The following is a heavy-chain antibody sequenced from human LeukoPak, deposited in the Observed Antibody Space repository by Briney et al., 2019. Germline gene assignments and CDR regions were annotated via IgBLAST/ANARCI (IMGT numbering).Heavy chain of an antibody. CDR1: GFTFSSYA. CDR3: ARDDSSSLRGRYYFDC. V-gene: IGHV3-30-3*01. Sequence: GRSLRLSCAASGFTFSSYAMHWVRQAPGKGLEWVAVISYDGSNKYYADSVKGRFTISRDNSKNTLYLQMNSLRAEDTAVYYCARDDSSSLRGRYYFDCWGQGTLVTVSS. CDR2: ISYDGSNK. D-gene: IGHD6-13*01. J-gene: IGHJ4*02.